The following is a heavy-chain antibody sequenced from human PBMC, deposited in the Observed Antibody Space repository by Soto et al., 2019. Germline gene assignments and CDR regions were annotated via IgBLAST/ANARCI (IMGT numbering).Heavy chain of an antibody. Sequence: GASVKVSCKASGYTFTSYGISWVRQAPGQGLERMGWIGAYNGNTNYAQKLQGRVTMTTDTSTSTAYMELRSLRSDDTAVYYCAGGVYSVATLLPYYYYYYGMDVWGQGTTVTVSS. CDR2: IGAYNGNT. J-gene: IGHJ6*02. D-gene: IGHD3-22*01. V-gene: IGHV1-18*01. CDR1: GYTFTSYG. CDR3: AGGVYSVATLLPYYYYYYGMDV.